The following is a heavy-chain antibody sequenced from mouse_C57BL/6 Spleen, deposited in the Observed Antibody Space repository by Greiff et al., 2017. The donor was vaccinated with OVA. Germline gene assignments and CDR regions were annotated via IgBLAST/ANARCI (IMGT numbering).Heavy chain of an antibody. CDR2: ISSGSSTI. J-gene: IGHJ4*01. CDR1: GFTFSDYG. D-gene: IGHD2-1*01. Sequence: EVQGVESGGGLVKPGGSLKLSCAASGFTFSDYGMHWVRQAPEKGLEWVAYISSGSSTIYYADTVKGRFTISRDNAKNTLFLQMTSLRSEDTAMYYCARLYGNYPYYYAMDYWGQGTSVTVSS. V-gene: IGHV5-17*01. CDR3: ARLYGNYPYYYAMDY.